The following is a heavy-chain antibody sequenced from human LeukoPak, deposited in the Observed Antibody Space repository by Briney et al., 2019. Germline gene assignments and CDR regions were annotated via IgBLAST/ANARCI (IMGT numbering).Heavy chain of an antibody. J-gene: IGHJ5*02. D-gene: IGHD3-3*01. CDR1: GFTFSSYS. Sequence: GGSLRFACAASGFTFSSYSMNWVRQAPGKGLEWVSSISSSSSYIYYADSVKGRFTISIDNANNSLYLQMNSLRAEDTAVYYCARNYRVLRFLEVPNLFDPWGQGTLVTVSS. V-gene: IGHV3-21*01. CDR3: ARNYRVLRFLEVPNLFDP. CDR2: ISSSSSYI.